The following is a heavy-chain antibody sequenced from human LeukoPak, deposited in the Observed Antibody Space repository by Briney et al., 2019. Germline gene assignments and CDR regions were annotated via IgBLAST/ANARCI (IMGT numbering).Heavy chain of an antibody. V-gene: IGHV5-51*01. J-gene: IGHJ3*02. CDR1: GYSFTSYW. CDR2: IYPGDSDT. CDR3: ARALPTDYDFWSGSGDAFDI. D-gene: IGHD3-3*01. Sequence: GESLKISCKGSGYSFTSYWIGWVRQMPGKGLEWMGIIYPGDSDTRYSPSFQGQVTISADKSISTAYLQWSSLKASDTAMYYCARALPTDYDFWSGSGDAFDIWGQGTMVTVSS.